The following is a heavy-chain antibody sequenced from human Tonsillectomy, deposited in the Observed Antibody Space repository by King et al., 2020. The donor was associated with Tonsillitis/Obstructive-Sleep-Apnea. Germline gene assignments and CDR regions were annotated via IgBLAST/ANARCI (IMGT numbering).Heavy chain of an antibody. CDR3: TTTPLGYCSSTSCYSYFDY. CDR2: IKSKTDGGTT. V-gene: IGHV3-15*07. CDR1: GFTFSNAW. Sequence: VQLVESGGGLVKPGGSLRLSCAASGFTFSNAWMNWVRQAPGKGREWVGRIKSKTDGGTTDYAAPVKGRFTISRDDSKNTLYLQMNSLKTEDTAVYYCTTTPLGYCSSTSCYSYFDYWGQGTLVTVSS. D-gene: IGHD2-2*02. J-gene: IGHJ4*02.